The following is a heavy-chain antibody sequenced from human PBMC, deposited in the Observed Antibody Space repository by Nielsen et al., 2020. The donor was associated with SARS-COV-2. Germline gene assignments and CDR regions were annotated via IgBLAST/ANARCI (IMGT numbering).Heavy chain of an antibody. D-gene: IGHD1-26*01. J-gene: IGHJ4*02. V-gene: IGHV3-30*18. Sequence: GGSLRLSCAASGFTFSNYGMHWVRQAPGKGLEWVAVISYDGSNKYYADSVKGRFTISRDNSKNTLYLQMDSLRAEDTAVYYYAKDGRGGFDYWGQGTLVTVSS. CDR1: GFTFSNYG. CDR2: ISYDGSNK. CDR3: AKDGRGGFDY.